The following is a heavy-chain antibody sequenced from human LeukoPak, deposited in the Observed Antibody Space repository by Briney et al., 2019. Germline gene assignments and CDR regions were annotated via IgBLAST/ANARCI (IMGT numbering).Heavy chain of an antibody. CDR2: ISGSGGST. D-gene: IGHD3-22*01. Sequence: GGSLRLSCAASGFTFTSYAMSWVRQAPGKGLEWVSMISGSGGSTFYADSVKDRFTISRDNSKSTVYMQMNGLRAEDTAVYYCAKDLTWLHELDAFDIWGQGTMVTVSS. V-gene: IGHV3-23*01. CDR1: GFTFTSYA. J-gene: IGHJ3*02. CDR3: AKDLTWLHELDAFDI.